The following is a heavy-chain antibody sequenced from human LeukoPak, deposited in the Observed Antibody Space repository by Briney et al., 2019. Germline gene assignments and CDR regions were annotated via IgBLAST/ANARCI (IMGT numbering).Heavy chain of an antibody. J-gene: IGHJ4*02. CDR1: GGSISSYY. Sequence: PSETLSLTCTVSGGSISSYYWGWIRQPPGKGLEWLGSIYYSGSTYYNPSLKSRVTISVDTSKNQFSLKLSSVTAADTAVYYCARLEGEVGATLFDYWGQGTLVTVSS. CDR3: ARLEGEVGATLFDY. D-gene: IGHD1-26*01. CDR2: IYYSGST. V-gene: IGHV4-39*01.